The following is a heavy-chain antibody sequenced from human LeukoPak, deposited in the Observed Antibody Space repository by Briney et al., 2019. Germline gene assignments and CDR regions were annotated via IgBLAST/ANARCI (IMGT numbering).Heavy chain of an antibody. CDR3: ARGGIVGTRRVFDY. CDR2: VIPIFGTA. CDR1: GGTFSSYA. D-gene: IGHD1-26*01. V-gene: IGHV1-69*05. Sequence: SVQVSCQASGGTFSSYAISWVRQAPGQGLEWMGGVIPIFGTANYAQKFQGRVTITTDESTSTAYMELSSLRSEDTAVYYCARGGIVGTRRVFDYWGQGTLVTVSS. J-gene: IGHJ4*02.